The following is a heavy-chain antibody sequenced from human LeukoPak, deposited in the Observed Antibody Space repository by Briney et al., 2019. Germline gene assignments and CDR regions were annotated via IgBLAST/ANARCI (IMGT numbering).Heavy chain of an antibody. CDR2: IIPIFGTA. D-gene: IGHD3-22*01. J-gene: IGHJ4*02. V-gene: IGHV1-69*01. CDR1: GGTFSSYA. CDR3: ARSHRYYYDSSGYKGYYFDY. Sequence: GSSVKVSCKASGGTFSSYAISWVRQAPGQGLEWMGGIIPIFGTANYAQKFQGRVTITADESTSTAYMELSSLRSEDTAVYYCARSHRYYYDSSGYKGYYFDYWGQGTLVTVSS.